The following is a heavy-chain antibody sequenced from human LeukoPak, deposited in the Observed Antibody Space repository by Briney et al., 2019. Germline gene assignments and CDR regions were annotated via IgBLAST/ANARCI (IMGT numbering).Heavy chain of an antibody. J-gene: IGHJ3*02. D-gene: IGHD4-17*01. CDR3: ARGNYGDYLGTNAFDI. CDR2: IYYSGST. CDR1: GGSISSYY. Sequence: SETLSLTCTVSGGSISSYYWSWIRQPPGKGLEWIGYIYYSGSTNYNPSLKSRVTISVDTSKNQFSLKLSSVTAADTAVYYCARGNYGDYLGTNAFDIWGQGTMVTVSS. V-gene: IGHV4-59*01.